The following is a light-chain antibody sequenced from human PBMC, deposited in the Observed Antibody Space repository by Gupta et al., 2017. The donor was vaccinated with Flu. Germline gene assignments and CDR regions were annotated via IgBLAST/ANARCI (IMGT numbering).Light chain of an antibody. CDR3: SSYTSSNSLE. V-gene: IGLV2-14*01. J-gene: IGLJ3*02. CDR1: SSDVGGYHY. CDR2: EVI. Sequence: QSALTHAASVSGSPGQSITLTCTGTSSDVGGYHYVSWYQHHPGKAPKLMIYEVINRSSGVSNRFAASKSGKTASLTITGLQAEDEADYYCSSYTSSNSLEFGGGTKLTVL.